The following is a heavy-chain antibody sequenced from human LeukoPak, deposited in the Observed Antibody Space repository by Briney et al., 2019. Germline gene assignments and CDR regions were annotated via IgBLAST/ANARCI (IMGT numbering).Heavy chain of an antibody. CDR3: ATGLGESFDY. CDR1: GFTFSSYG. D-gene: IGHD3-10*01. CDR2: ISYDGSNK. J-gene: IGHJ4*02. V-gene: IGHV3-30*03. Sequence: PGGSLRLSCAASGFTFSSYGMHWVRQAPGKGLEWVAVISYDGSNKYYADSVKGRFTISRDNSKNTLYLQMNSLRAEDTAVYYCATGLGESFDYCGQGTLVTVSS.